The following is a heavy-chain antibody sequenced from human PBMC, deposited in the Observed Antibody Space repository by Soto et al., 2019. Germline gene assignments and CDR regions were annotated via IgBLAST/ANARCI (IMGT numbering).Heavy chain of an antibody. CDR3: ARDRRYCSGTTCYATYYYYYGMDV. CDR1: GITLKNYA. J-gene: IGHJ6*02. V-gene: IGHV3-30-3*01. Sequence: GGSVRLSCAASGITLKNYAMHWVRQAPGKGLEWVALISYDGTNKYYPDSVKGRFTISRDNSKNTLYLHMNSLRAEDTAVYYCARDRRYCSGTTCYATYYYYYGMDVWGQGTTVTVSS. D-gene: IGHD2-2*01. CDR2: ISYDGTNK.